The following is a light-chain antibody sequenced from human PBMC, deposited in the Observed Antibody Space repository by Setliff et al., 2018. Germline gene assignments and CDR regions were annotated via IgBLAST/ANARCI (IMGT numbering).Light chain of an antibody. V-gene: IGLV2-11*01. J-gene: IGLJ1*01. Sequence: QSALTQPGSVSGSPGQSVTISRTGASRDVGAYNYVSWYQQHPGKVPKLMIYDVTKRPSGVPDRFSGSKSGNTASLTVSGLQAEDEADYYCCSYTGFSYVFGSGTKVTVL. CDR2: DVT. CDR3: CSYTGFSYV. CDR1: SRDVGAYNY.